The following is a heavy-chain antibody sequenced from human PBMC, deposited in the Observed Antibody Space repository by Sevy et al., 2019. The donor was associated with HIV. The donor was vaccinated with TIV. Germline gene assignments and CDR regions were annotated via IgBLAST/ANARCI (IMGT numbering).Heavy chain of an antibody. CDR1: GFTFSDYY. Sequence: GGSLRLSCAASGFTFSDYYMSWIRQAPGKGLEWVSYISSIGTTIYYADSVKGRFTISRDNAKNSLYLQMNSLRAEDTAVYYCARIRAMREYDFNIWGQGTMVTVSS. CDR2: ISSIGTTI. CDR3: ARIRAMREYDFNI. J-gene: IGHJ3*02. V-gene: IGHV3-11*01.